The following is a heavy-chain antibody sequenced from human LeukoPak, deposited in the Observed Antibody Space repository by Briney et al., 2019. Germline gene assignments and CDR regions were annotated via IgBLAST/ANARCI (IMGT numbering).Heavy chain of an antibody. CDR1: GGSISSYY. J-gene: IGHJ6*03. CDR3: AREDYGDYGTYYYYYYMDV. CDR2: IYTSGST. V-gene: IGHV4-4*07. Sequence: PETLSLTCTVSGGSISSYYWSWIRQPAGKGLEWIGRIYTSGSTNYNPSLKSRVTMSVDTSKNQLSLKLSSVTAADTAVYYCAREDYGDYGTYYYYYYMDVWGKGTTVTVSS. D-gene: IGHD4-17*01.